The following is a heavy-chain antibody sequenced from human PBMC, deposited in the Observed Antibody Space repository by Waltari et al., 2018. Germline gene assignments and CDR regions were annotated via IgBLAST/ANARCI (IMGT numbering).Heavy chain of an antibody. J-gene: IGHJ4*02. CDR1: GGSISSYY. CDR3: VRSYTVTTSPIAGY. V-gene: IGHV4-59*01. D-gene: IGHD4-17*01. Sequence: QVQLQESGPGLVKPSETLSLTCPFSGGSISSYYLSWIRQAPGKGLEWIGYSGNKYNPSLKSRVTISLDTSKNQFSLKVTSVTAADTAMYYCVRSYTVTTSPIAGYWGQGTLVTVSS. CDR2: SGN.